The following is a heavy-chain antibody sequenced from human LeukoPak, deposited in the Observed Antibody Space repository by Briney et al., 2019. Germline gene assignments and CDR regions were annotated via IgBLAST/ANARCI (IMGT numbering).Heavy chain of an antibody. J-gene: IGHJ2*01. CDR3: TRRAARWQFDL. CDR1: GFNFDDYA. V-gene: IGHV3-9*01. D-gene: IGHD5-24*01. Sequence: QTGRSLRLSCAVSGFNFDDYAMHRVRQAPGRGLEWVSGINWKTGNGIYADSVKGRFTISRDNAKNSLYLQMSSLRAEDTALYYCTRRAARWQFDLWGRGTLLTVSS. CDR2: INWKTGNG.